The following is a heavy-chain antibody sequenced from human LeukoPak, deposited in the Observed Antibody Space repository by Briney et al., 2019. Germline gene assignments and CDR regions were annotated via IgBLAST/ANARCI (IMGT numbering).Heavy chain of an antibody. Sequence: GASVSVSCKASGYTFTGYYIHWVRQAPGQGLEYMGWINPNRGGTNYAQKFQGRVTMTRDTSISTAYMELSRLRSDDTAVYYCARDLYQWLPSTRPRDYYYYMDVWGEGTTVTVSS. CDR1: GYTFTGYY. D-gene: IGHD6-19*01. V-gene: IGHV1-2*02. CDR3: ARDLYQWLPSTRPRDYYYYMDV. J-gene: IGHJ6*03. CDR2: INPNRGGT.